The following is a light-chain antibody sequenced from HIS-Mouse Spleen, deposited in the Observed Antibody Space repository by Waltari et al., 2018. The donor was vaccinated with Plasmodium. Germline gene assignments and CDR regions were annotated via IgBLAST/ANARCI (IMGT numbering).Light chain of an antibody. Sequence: IQMTQSPSSLSASVGDRVTITCRASKVISNYLAWYQQKPGKVPKLLIYAASTLQSGVPSRFSGSGSGTDFTLTISSLQPEDVATYYCQKYNSAPHTFGQGTKLEIK. CDR3: QKYNSAPHT. V-gene: IGKV1-27*01. CDR2: AAS. J-gene: IGKJ2*01. CDR1: KVISNY.